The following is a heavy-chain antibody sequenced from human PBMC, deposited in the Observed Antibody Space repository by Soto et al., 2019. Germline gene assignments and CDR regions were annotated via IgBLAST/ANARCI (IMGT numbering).Heavy chain of an antibody. Sequence: EVQLVESGGGLVQPGRSLRLSCAASGFTFDDYAMHWVRQAPGKGLEWVSGISWNSGIIGYADSVKGRFTISRDNAKNSLYLQMNSLRPEDTALYYCAKGMYSTRNPDYFDYWGQGTLVTVSS. V-gene: IGHV3-9*01. J-gene: IGHJ4*02. CDR2: ISWNSGII. D-gene: IGHD6-13*01. CDR1: GFTFDDYA. CDR3: AKGMYSTRNPDYFDY.